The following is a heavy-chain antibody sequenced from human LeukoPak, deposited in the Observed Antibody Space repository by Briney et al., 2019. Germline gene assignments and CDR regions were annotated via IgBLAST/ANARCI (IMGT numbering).Heavy chain of an antibody. CDR3: GRATMVRGVAVDY. CDR2: IAYDGSSK. CDR1: GFTFSDYA. V-gene: IGHV3-30-3*01. J-gene: IGHJ4*02. Sequence: GASLRLSCAASGFTFSDYAMHWVRQAPGKGLEWVAVIAYDGSSKFHADSVVGRFTISRDSSKNTLYLQLNSLRTEDTAVYFCGRATMVRGVAVDYWGQGTLVTVSS. D-gene: IGHD3-10*01.